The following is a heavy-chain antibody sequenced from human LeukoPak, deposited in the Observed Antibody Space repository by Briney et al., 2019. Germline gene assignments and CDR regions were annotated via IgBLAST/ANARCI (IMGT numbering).Heavy chain of an antibody. CDR1: GGTFSSYA. Sequence: ASVKVSCKASGGTFSSYAISWVRQAPGQGLEWMGGIIPIFGTANYAQKFQGRVTITTDESTSTAYMELSSLRSEDTAVYYCARDLDPLYCSGGSCYSNWFDPWGQGTLVTVSS. D-gene: IGHD2-15*01. J-gene: IGHJ5*02. V-gene: IGHV1-69*05. CDR3: ARDLDPLYCSGGSCYSNWFDP. CDR2: IIPIFGTA.